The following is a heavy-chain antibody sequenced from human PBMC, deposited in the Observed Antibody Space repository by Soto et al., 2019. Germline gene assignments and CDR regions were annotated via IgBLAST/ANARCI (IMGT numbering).Heavy chain of an antibody. CDR2: ISASGSYI. D-gene: IGHD3-3*01. V-gene: IGHV3-48*03. Sequence: GSLQLSCAASGFPFSDYEMNWVRQAPGKGLEWLSYISASGSYIYYADSVRGRFTISRDNGKNSLFLQMSSLRAEDTAIYYCARFWSDYWGQGTLVTVSS. CDR1: GFPFSDYE. J-gene: IGHJ4*02. CDR3: ARFWSDY.